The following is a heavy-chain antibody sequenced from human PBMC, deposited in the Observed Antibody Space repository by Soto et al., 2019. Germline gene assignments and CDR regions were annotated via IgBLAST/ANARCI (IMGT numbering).Heavy chain of an antibody. CDR3: ARDPDGDYDYYAMDV. V-gene: IGHV4-31*02. CDR2: IYYSGST. J-gene: IGHJ6*02. D-gene: IGHD4-17*01. Sequence: WTWIRQHPGKGLEWIGNIYYSGSTYYNPSLKSRLTISVDTSKNQFSLKLSSVTAADTAVYYCARDPDGDYDYYAMDVWGQGTTVTVSS.